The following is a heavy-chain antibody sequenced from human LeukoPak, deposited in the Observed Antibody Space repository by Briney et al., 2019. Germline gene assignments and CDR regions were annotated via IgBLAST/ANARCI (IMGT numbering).Heavy chain of an antibody. D-gene: IGHD6-13*01. CDR2: INPNSGGT. CDR3: ARVPCCSSSWYEDY. V-gene: IGHV1-2*02. J-gene: IGHJ4*02. CDR1: GYTFTGYY. Sequence: GASVKVSCKASGYTFTGYYMHWVRQAPGQGLEWMGWINPNSGGTNYAQKFQGRVTMTRDTSISTAYMELSRLRSDDTAVYYCARVPCCSSSWYEDYWGQGTLVTVSS.